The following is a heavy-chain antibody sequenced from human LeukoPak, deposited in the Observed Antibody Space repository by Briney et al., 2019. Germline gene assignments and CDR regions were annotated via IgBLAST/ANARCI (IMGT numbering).Heavy chain of an antibody. CDR3: ARERYGSGSFPNWFDP. Sequence: ASVKVSCKASGYTFTGYYMHWVRQAPGQGLEWMGWINPNSGGTNYAQKFQGRVTMTRDTSISTAYMDLSRLRSDDTAVYYCARERYGSGSFPNWFDPWGQGTLVTVSS. V-gene: IGHV1-2*02. D-gene: IGHD3-10*01. CDR1: GYTFTGYY. CDR2: INPNSGGT. J-gene: IGHJ5*02.